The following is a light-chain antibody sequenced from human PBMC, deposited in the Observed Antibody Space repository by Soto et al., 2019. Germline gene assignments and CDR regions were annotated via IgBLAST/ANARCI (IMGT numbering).Light chain of an antibody. V-gene: IGLV2-14*01. Sequence: QSVLTQPASVSGSPGQSITISCTGTSSDVGGYNYVSWFQQFPGKAPKLMIYEVTHRPSGVSNRFSGSRSGNTASLTISGLQAEDEADYYCSSYTSTSTLVFGTGTKLTVL. CDR3: SSYTSTSTLV. J-gene: IGLJ1*01. CDR1: SSDVGGYNY. CDR2: EVT.